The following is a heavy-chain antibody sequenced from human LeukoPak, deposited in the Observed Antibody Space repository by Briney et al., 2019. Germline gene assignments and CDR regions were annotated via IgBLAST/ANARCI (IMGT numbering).Heavy chain of an antibody. CDR1: KYIISTHW. J-gene: IGHJ4*02. CDR3: ARQPISGHFYFDF. CDR2: IYPGNSDI. V-gene: IGHV5-51*01. Sequence: GASLKISTWGSKYIISTHWIGWVSQMTGKGLDWMGIIYPGNSDIRYSPSFQGQVTISADKSISTAYLQWSSLKASDTAMYYCARQPISGHFYFDFWGQGVLVTVSS. D-gene: IGHD1-26*01.